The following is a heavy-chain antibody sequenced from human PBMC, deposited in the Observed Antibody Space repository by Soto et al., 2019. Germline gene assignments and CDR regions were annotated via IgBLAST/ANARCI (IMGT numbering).Heavy chain of an antibody. CDR2: ISYDGSNK. Sequence: GGSLRLSCAASGFTFSSYGMHWVRQAPGKGLEWVAVISYDGSNKYYADSVKGRFTISRDNSKNTLYLQMNSLRTDDTAVYYCAKGPWYSSAFSASSEYFHHWGQGTLVTVSS. V-gene: IGHV3-30*18. CDR1: GFTFSSYG. J-gene: IGHJ1*01. CDR3: AKGPWYSSAFSASSEYFHH. D-gene: IGHD6-19*01.